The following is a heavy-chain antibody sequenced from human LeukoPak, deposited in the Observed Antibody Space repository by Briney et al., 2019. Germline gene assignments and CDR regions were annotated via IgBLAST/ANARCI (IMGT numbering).Heavy chain of an antibody. D-gene: IGHD6-19*01. Sequence: GASVKVSCKASGGTFSSYAISWVRQAPGQGLEWMGGIIPIFGTANYAQKFQGRVTITADESTSTAYMELSSLRSEDTAVYYCARCGYSSGWPPDYYYGMEVWGQGTTVTVSS. CDR2: IIPIFGTA. V-gene: IGHV1-69*13. CDR1: GGTFSSYA. CDR3: ARCGYSSGWPPDYYYGMEV. J-gene: IGHJ6*02.